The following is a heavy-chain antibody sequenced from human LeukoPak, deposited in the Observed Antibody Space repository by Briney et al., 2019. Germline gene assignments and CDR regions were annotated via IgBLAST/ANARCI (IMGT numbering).Heavy chain of an antibody. CDR1: ALTFRNYW. Sequence: GGSLRLSCVASALTFRNYWMHWVRQTPGKGLVWVSRINSDGSDTTYADSVKGRFTISRDNAKNTLYLQMNSLRVEDTAVYYCARRSAVTTLSLTYWGLGTLVTVSS. CDR3: ARRSAVTTLSLTY. CDR2: INSDGSDT. V-gene: IGHV3-74*01. D-gene: IGHD4-17*01. J-gene: IGHJ4*02.